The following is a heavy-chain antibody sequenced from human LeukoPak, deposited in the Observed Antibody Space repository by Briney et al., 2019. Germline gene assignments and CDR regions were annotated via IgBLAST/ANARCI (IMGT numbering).Heavy chain of an antibody. J-gene: IGHJ4*02. V-gene: IGHV3-30*14. CDR1: GFTFSSYA. CDR3: ARGAGYNYPYYFDY. CDR2: ISYDGSNK. Sequence: PGESLRLSCAASGFTFSSYAMHWVRQAPGKGLEWVAVISYDGSNKYYADSVKGRFTISRDNSKNTLYLQMNSLRAEDTAVYYCARGAGYNYPYYFDYWGQGTLVTVSS. D-gene: IGHD5-24*01.